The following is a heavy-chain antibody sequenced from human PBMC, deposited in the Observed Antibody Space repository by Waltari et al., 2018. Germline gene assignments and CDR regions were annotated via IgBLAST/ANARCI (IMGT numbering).Heavy chain of an antibody. J-gene: IGHJ4*02. D-gene: IGHD3-10*01. CDR2: SYYSGST. CDR3: ARYYYYGSGTFDY. V-gene: IGHV4-59*01. CDR1: GGAISRYY. Sequence: QVQLQESGPGLVKPSETLSLTCTVSGGAISRYYWSWIRHPPGKGLEWIGYSYYSGSTNYNPALKSRVTISVDTSKNQFSLKLSSVTAADTAVYYCARYYYYGSGTFDYWGQGTLVTVSS.